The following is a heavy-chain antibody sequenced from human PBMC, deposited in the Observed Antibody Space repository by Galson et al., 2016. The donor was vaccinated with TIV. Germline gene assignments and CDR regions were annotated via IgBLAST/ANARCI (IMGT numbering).Heavy chain of an antibody. J-gene: IGHJ4*02. CDR3: ARDRDPSHSGGYYGFDY. CDR1: GYTFSRYA. CDR2: ISGYNGDT. V-gene: IGHV1-18*01. D-gene: IGHD3-22*01. Sequence: SVKVSCKASGYTFSRYAISWVRQAPGQGPEWMGWISGYNGDTNYAQKFQGRVTMTTDTSTGTAYMELRSLRSDDTAVYYCARDRDPSHSGGYYGFDYWGQGTLVTVSS.